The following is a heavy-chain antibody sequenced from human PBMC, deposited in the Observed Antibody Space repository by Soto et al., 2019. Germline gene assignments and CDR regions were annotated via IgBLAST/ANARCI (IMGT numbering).Heavy chain of an antibody. V-gene: IGHV4-34*01. J-gene: IGHJ6*02. Sequence: SQTHPLSYAVDGGDFSGYYGSWIRQPPGKGLEWIGEINHSGSTNYNPSLKSRVTISVDTSKNQFSLKLSSVTAADTAVYYCARTVVVVPAAKNNYYYGMDVWGQGTTVTVSS. CDR2: INHSGST. CDR1: GGDFSGYY. CDR3: ARTVVVVPAAKNNYYYGMDV. D-gene: IGHD2-2*01.